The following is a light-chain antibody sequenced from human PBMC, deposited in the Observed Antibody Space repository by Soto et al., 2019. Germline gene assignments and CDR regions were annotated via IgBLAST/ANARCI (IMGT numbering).Light chain of an antibody. V-gene: IGKV1-9*01. CDR3: QQRSNWPPA. Sequence: DIQLTQSPSVLSASVGDTVTITCRASQALSNYLAWYQQKPGKAPDLLIYSASTLQSGVPSRFSGSGSETEFSLTIRALQPEDFATYYCQQRSNWPPAFGPGTKVDIK. CDR2: SAS. J-gene: IGKJ3*01. CDR1: QALSNY.